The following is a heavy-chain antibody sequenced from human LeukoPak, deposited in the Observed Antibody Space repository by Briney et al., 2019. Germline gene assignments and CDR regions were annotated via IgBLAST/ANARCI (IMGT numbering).Heavy chain of an antibody. V-gene: IGHV3-30*02. D-gene: IGHD6-19*01. CDR2: IRKDAGKT. CDR3: ARVRLGEISGWYIFDD. CDR1: GFTFRNYG. Sequence: GATLRLSCTASGFTFRNYGLHWVGQAPGKELQWMAFIRKDAGKTYYADSVKGRFSISRDISKNTLYLQMNSLRAEDTAVYYCARVRLGEISGWYIFDDWGQGTLVTVSS. J-gene: IGHJ4*02.